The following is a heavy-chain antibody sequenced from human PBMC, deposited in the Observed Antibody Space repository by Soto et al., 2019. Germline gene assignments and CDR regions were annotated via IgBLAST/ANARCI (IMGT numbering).Heavy chain of an antibody. J-gene: IGHJ4*02. CDR1: GGSISSSNW. CDR3: AITNKNLAAAGLFDY. D-gene: IGHD6-13*01. Sequence: SETLSLTCAVSGGSISSSNWWSWVRQPPGKGLEWIGEIYHSGSTNYNPSLKSRVTISVDKSKNQFSLKLSSVTAADTAVYYCAITNKNLAAAGLFDYWGQGTLVTVSS. CDR2: IYHSGST. V-gene: IGHV4-4*02.